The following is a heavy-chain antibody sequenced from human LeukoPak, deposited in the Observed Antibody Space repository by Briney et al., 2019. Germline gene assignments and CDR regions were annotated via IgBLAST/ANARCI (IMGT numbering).Heavy chain of an antibody. CDR1: GFTFSSYA. Sequence: GGSLRLSCAAPGFTFSSYAMSWVRQAPGKGLEWVSAISGSGGSTYYADSVKGRFTISRDNSKNTLYLQMNSLRAEDTAVYYCAKGSSWGYDYFDYWGQGTLVTVSS. CDR3: AKGSSWGYDYFDY. J-gene: IGHJ4*02. D-gene: IGHD7-27*01. V-gene: IGHV3-23*01. CDR2: ISGSGGST.